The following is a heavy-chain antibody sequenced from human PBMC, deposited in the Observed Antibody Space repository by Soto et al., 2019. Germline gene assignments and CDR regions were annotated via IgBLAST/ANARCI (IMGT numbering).Heavy chain of an antibody. Sequence: QVQLQQRGAGLLKPSETLSLTCVVDGESFSGYYWTWIRKPPGKGLEWIGEINDSGSTNHKPSLKSRVTLSIDTSKNQFSLNLRSVTAADTGVYYCAKGGRFPEARYYFLDVWGNGTTVTVSS. J-gene: IGHJ6*03. CDR1: GESFSGYY. CDR2: INDSGST. D-gene: IGHD3-3*01. CDR3: AKGGRFPEARYYFLDV. V-gene: IGHV4-34*01.